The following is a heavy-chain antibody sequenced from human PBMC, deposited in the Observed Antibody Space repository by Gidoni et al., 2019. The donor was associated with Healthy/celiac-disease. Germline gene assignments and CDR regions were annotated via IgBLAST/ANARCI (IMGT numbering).Heavy chain of an antibody. J-gene: IGHJ6*02. D-gene: IGHD2-21*01. V-gene: IGHV3-49*03. Sequence: EVQLVESGGGLVQPGRSLRLSCTASGFTFGDYAMSWFRQAPGKGLEWVGFIRSKAYGGTTEYAASVKGRFTISRDDSKSIAYLQMNSLKTEDTAVYYCTRDQGETYYYYGMDVWGQGTTVTVSS. CDR3: TRDQGETYYYYGMDV. CDR2: IRSKAYGGTT. CDR1: GFTFGDYA.